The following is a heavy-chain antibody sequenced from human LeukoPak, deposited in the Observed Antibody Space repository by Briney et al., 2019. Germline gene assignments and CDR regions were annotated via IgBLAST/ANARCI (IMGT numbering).Heavy chain of an antibody. CDR1: GGSFSGYY. CDR3: ARINCSSTSCSRSTFDY. J-gene: IGHJ4*02. D-gene: IGHD2-2*01. Sequence: LETLSLTCAVYGGSFSGYYWSWIRQPPGKGLEWIGEINHSGSTNYNPSLKSRVTISVDTSKNQFSLKLSSVTAADTAVYYCARINCSSTSCSRSTFDYWGQGTLVTVSS. CDR2: INHSGST. V-gene: IGHV4-34*01.